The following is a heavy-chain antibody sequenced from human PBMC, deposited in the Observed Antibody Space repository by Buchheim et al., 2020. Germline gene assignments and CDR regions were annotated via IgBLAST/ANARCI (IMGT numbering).Heavy chain of an antibody. CDR2: ISYDGSNK. D-gene: IGHD2-2*01. Sequence: QVQLVESGGGVVQPGRSLRLSCAASGFTFSSYAMHWVRQAPGKGLEWVAVISYDGSNKYYADSVKGRFTLSSDNSKNPLYPQMDSLRAEDTAVYYCASGYCSSTSCYEGYYGMDVWGQGTT. CDR1: GFTFSSYA. V-gene: IGHV3-30*04. J-gene: IGHJ6*02. CDR3: ASGYCSSTSCYEGYYGMDV.